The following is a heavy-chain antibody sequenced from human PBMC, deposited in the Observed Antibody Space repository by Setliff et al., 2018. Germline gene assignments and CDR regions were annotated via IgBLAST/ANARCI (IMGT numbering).Heavy chain of an antibody. Sequence: PGGSLRLSCGASGFTFSTYWMSWVRQAPGKGLEWVANIKQDGSEKYYVDSVKGRFTISRDNAKNSLYLQMNSLRAEDTAVYYCARDGGEYWGQGTLVTVSS. CDR2: IKQDGSEK. J-gene: IGHJ4*02. CDR1: GFTFSTYW. V-gene: IGHV3-7*01. CDR3: ARDGGEY. D-gene: IGHD3-16*01.